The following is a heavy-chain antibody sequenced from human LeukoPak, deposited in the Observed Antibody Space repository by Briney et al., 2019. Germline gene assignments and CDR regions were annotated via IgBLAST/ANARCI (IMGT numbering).Heavy chain of an antibody. CDR2: ISSSGSTI. J-gene: IGHJ4*02. V-gene: IGHV3-11*04. CDR3: AREASYSSSWATFDY. Sequence: GGSLRLSCAASGFTFSDYYMSWIRQAPGKGLEWVSYISSSGSTIYYADSVKGRFTISRDIAKNSLYLQMNSLRAEDTGVYYCAREASYSSSWATFDYWGQGTLVTVSS. D-gene: IGHD6-13*01. CDR1: GFTFSDYY.